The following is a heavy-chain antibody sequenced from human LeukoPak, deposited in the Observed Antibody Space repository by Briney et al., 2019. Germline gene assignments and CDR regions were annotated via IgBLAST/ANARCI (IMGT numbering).Heavy chain of an antibody. CDR1: GFTFSSYA. Sequence: GGSLRLSCAASGFTFSSYAMSWVRQAPGEGLEWVALIGSSTGTIYYADSVKGRFTISRDNAKNTLYLQINSLRAEDTAVYYCARDLKVEDNSGYYAFDYWGQGTLVTVSS. J-gene: IGHJ4*02. CDR3: ARDLKVEDNSGYYAFDY. CDR2: IGSSTGTI. V-gene: IGHV3-23*01. D-gene: IGHD3-22*01.